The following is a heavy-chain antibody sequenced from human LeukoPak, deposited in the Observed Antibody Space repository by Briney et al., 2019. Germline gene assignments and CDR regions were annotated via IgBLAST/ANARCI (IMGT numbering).Heavy chain of an antibody. CDR3: ARDHISGKDDRNFDY. V-gene: IGHV1-2*02. CDR2: INPKTGVT. D-gene: IGHD3-10*01. Sequence: GASVKVSCKASGYRFSDYYMFWIRQAPGQGLEWVGWINPKTGVTSYAQKFQGRVTVTTDTSISTLYMELHSLTSDDTALHYCARDHISGKDDRNFDYWGQGTLVTVSS. CDR1: GYRFSDYY. J-gene: IGHJ4*02.